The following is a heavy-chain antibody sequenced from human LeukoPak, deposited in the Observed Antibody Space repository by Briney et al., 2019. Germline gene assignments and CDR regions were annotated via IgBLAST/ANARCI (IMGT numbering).Heavy chain of an antibody. Sequence: ASVKVSCKASGGTFSSYAISWVRQAPGQGLEWMGGIIPIFGTANYAQKFQGRVTITADESTSTAYMELSSLRSEDTAVYYCARKWQIDYGDVDYWGQGTLVTVSS. CDR1: GGTFSSYA. CDR3: ARKWQIDYGDVDY. D-gene: IGHD4-17*01. V-gene: IGHV1-69*13. J-gene: IGHJ4*02. CDR2: IIPIFGTA.